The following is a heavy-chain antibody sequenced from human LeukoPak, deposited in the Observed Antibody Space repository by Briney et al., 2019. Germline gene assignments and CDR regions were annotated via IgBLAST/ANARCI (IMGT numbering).Heavy chain of an antibody. CDR2: ISSSSSYI. V-gene: IGHV3-21*01. CDR1: GFTFSSYS. Sequence: GGSLRLSCAASGFTFSSYSMNWVRQAPGKGLEWVSSISSSSSYIYYADSVKGRFTISRDNAKNSLYLQMNSLRAEDTAVYYCARDPGYYGSGSYYKGGDYWGQGTLVTVSS. CDR3: ARDPGYYGSGSYYKGGDY. D-gene: IGHD3-10*01. J-gene: IGHJ4*02.